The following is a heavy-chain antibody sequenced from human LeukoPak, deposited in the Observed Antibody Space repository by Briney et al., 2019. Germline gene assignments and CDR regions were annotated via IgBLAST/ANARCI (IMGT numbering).Heavy chain of an antibody. CDR2: IYTSGTT. V-gene: IGHV4-61*02. CDR3: ARWSGSVTARNYYYYMDV. J-gene: IGHJ6*03. Sequence: PSQTLSLTCTVSGGSVRRGNYYWTWIRQPAGSGLEWIGRIYTSGTTDYNPSLRTRVTISVDASRNQFSLNLSPVTAADTAVYYCARWSGSVTARNYYYYMDVWGEGTTVTVSS. D-gene: IGHD6-6*01. CDR1: GGSVRRGNYY.